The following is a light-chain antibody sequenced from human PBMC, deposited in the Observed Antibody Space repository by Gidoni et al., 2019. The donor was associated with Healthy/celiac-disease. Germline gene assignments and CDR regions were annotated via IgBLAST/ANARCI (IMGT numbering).Light chain of an antibody. CDR3: QQRFT. CDR1: QSVSSY. Sequence: IVLTQSPATLSLSPGERATLSCRASQSVSSYLAWYQQKPGQAPRLLIYDASNRATGIPARFSGSGSGTDFTLTISSLEPEDFAVYYCQQRFTFGQGTRLEIK. CDR2: DAS. J-gene: IGKJ5*01. V-gene: IGKV3-11*01.